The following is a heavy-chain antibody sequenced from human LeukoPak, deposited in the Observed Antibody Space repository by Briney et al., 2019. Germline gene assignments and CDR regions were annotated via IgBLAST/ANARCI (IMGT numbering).Heavy chain of an antibody. J-gene: IGHJ4*02. D-gene: IGHD4-17*01. CDR2: IYHSGST. CDR1: GGSISSGGYS. Sequence: SETLSLTCAVSGGSISSGGYSWSWIRQPPGKGLEWIGYIYHSGSTYYNPSLKSRVTISVDRSKNQLSLKLSSVTAADTAVYYCARAYGDYVDYWGQGTLVTVSS. CDR3: ARAYGDYVDY. V-gene: IGHV4-30-2*01.